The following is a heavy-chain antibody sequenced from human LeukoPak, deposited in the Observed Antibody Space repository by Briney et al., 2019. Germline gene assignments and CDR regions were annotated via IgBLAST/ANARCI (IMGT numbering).Heavy chain of an antibody. CDR3: ARATYCGGDCYSPYYYYMDV. Sequence: PSETLSLTCSVSGGSISSNRYHWAWLRQSPGKGLEWIGSISYRGSTYYNPSLQSRVTTSVDTSKNQFSLKLSSVIAADTAVYYCARATYCGGDCYSPYYYYMDVWGNGTTVTVSS. J-gene: IGHJ6*03. CDR2: ISYRGST. V-gene: IGHV4-39*07. D-gene: IGHD2-21*02. CDR1: GGSISSNRYH.